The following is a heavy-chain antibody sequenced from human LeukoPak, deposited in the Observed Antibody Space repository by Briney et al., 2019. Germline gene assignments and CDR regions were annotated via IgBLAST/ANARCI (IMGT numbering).Heavy chain of an antibody. CDR3: ARDIPTAMVPHFLNY. D-gene: IGHD5-18*01. CDR1: GYTLTSYG. V-gene: IGHV1-18*01. CDR2: ISAYNGKT. Sequence: ASVKVSCKASGYTLTSYGISWVRHAPGQGLEWMGWISAYNGKTNYVQKLQGRVTMTTDTSTSTAYMELRSLRSDDTAVYYCARDIPTAMVPHFLNYWGQGTLVTVSS. J-gene: IGHJ4*02.